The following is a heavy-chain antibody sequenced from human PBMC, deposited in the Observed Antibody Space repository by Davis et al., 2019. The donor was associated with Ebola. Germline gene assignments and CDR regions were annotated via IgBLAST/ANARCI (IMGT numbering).Heavy chain of an antibody. CDR1: GFTFSRYW. Sequence: GGSLRLSCVASGFTFSRYWMTWVRQAPGKGLEWVANIKQDGSEKYYVDSVKGRFTISRDNAKNSLYLQMNSLRAEDTALYYCATIDANGDYWGQGTLVTVSS. CDR2: IKQDGSEK. V-gene: IGHV3-7*03. J-gene: IGHJ4*02. CDR3: ATIDANGDY. D-gene: IGHD1-1*01.